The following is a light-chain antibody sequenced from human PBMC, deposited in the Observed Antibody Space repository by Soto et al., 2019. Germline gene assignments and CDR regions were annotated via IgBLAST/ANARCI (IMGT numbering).Light chain of an antibody. CDR2: DAS. J-gene: IGKJ5*01. Sequence: IVLTQSPATLSLSPGERATLSCRASQSVSSYLAWYQQKPGQAPRLLIYDASNRATGIPARFSGSGSGTDFTLTISSLQPEDFATYYCQQYNSYSYTFGQGTRLEIK. V-gene: IGKV3-11*01. CDR3: QQYNSYSYT. CDR1: QSVSSY.